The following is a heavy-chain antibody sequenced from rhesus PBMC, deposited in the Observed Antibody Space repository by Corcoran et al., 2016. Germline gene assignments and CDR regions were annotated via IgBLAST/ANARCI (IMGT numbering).Heavy chain of an antibody. J-gene: IGHJ4*01. CDR2: ISWNSGTI. CDR1: GFTFEVYA. V-gene: IGHV3-134*01. Sequence: DVQLVESGGGLVKPGGSLRLSCAASGFTFEVYAMSWVRKAPGKGLEWGSRISWNSGTIYYADSVKGRFTISRDNAKNSLFLQMDRLRAEDTAVYYCTREDYWGQGVLVTVSS. CDR3: TREDY.